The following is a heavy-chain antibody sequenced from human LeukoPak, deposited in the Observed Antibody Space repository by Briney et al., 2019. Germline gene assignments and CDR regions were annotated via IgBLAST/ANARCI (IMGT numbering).Heavy chain of an antibody. J-gene: IGHJ4*02. CDR3: ARASLYCSSTSCYTNY. D-gene: IGHD2-2*02. CDR1: GYTFTSYD. V-gene: IGHV1-8*03. Sequence: ASVKVSCKASGYTFTSYDINWVRQATGQGLEWMGWMNPNSGNTGYAQKFQGRVTITRNTSISTAYMELSSLRSDDTAVYYCARASLYCSSTSCYTNYWGQGTLVIVSS. CDR2: MNPNSGNT.